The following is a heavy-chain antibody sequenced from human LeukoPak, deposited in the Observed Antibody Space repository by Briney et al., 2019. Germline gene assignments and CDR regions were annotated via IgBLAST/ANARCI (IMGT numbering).Heavy chain of an antibody. Sequence: SVKVSCKASGGTFSSYAISWVRQAPGQGLEWMGGIIPIFGTANYAQKFQGRVTMTRDTSTSTVYMELSSLRSEDTAVYYCARDVVVVVAATPDYYYYGMDVWGKGTTVTVSS. D-gene: IGHD2-15*01. CDR3: ARDVVVVVAATPDYYYYGMDV. CDR2: IIPIFGTA. V-gene: IGHV1-69*05. J-gene: IGHJ6*04. CDR1: GGTFSSYA.